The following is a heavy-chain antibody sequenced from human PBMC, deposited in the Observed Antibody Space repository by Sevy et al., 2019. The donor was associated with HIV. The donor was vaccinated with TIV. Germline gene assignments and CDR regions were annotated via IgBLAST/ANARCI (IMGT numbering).Heavy chain of an antibody. V-gene: IGHV3-20*04. CDR1: GFTFDDYG. CDR3: AGNIAAAAAGGY. Sequence: GGSLRLSCAASGFTFDDYGMSWVRQAPGKGLEWVSGINWNGGSTGYADSVKGRFTISRDNAKKSLYLQMNSLRAEDTALYYCAGNIAAAAAGGYWGQGTLVTVSS. CDR2: INWNGGST. J-gene: IGHJ4*02. D-gene: IGHD6-13*01.